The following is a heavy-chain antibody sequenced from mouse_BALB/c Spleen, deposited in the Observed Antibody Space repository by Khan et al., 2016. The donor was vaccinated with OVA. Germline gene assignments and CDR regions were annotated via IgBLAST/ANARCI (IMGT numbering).Heavy chain of an antibody. Sequence: VRLQQSGAELVRPGALVKLSCKASGFNIKDYYMNWVKQRPEQGLEWIGWIDPENGDTIYDPKFQGKASITADTSSNTAYLHLSSLTSEDTAVYYCVRLGYGNYWFAYWGQGTLVTVSA. J-gene: IGHJ3*01. CDR2: IDPENGDT. V-gene: IGHV14-1*02. CDR3: VRLGYGNYWFAY. D-gene: IGHD2-10*02. CDR1: GFNIKDYY.